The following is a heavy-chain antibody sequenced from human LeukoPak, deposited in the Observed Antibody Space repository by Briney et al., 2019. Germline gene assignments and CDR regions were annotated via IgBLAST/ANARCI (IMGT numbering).Heavy chain of an antibody. CDR3: ARLNNEFWY. D-gene: IGHD3-3*01. CDR2: IFYSGST. J-gene: IGHJ4*02. CDR1: GASISSGGYY. V-gene: IGHV4-31*03. Sequence: SQTLSLTCTVSGASISSGGYYWSWIRQHPGKGLEWIGYIFYSGSTYYNPSLKSRVTISVDTSKNQFSLKLSSVTAADTAAYYCARLNNEFWYWGQGTLVTVSS.